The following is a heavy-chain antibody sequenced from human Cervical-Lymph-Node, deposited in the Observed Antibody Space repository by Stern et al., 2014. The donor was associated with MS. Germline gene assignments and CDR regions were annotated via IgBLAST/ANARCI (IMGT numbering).Heavy chain of an antibody. CDR2: ISPKNGDT. J-gene: IGHJ6*02. CDR3: AENMDV. CDR1: GYTFTDYY. V-gene: IGHV1-2*02. Sequence: VQLVESGAEVKKPGASATVSCKPSGYTFTDYYIHWLRQAPGQGPEWMGRISPKNGDTNYAPRFQGRVTMTRDTSISIVYLEVTRLRFDDTAVYYCAENMDVWGQGTTVTVSS.